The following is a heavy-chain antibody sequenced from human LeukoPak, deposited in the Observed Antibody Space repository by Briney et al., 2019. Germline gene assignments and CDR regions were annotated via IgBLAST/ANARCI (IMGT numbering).Heavy chain of an antibody. CDR3: ARGYYDFWSGYYGGYYFDY. CDR1: GSSVNSGSYY. J-gene: IGHJ4*02. CDR2: IYYSGST. D-gene: IGHD3-3*01. V-gene: IGHV4-61*01. Sequence: SETLSLTCTVSGSSVNSGSYYWNWIRQPPGKGLEWIGYIYYSGSTNYNPSLKSRVTISVDTSKNQFSLKLSSVTAADTAVYYCARGYYDFWSGYYGGYYFDYWGQGTLVTVSS.